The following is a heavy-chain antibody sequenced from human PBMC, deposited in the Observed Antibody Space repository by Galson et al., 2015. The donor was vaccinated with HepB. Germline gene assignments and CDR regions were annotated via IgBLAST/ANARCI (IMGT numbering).Heavy chain of an antibody. CDR1: GFTFSDYY. D-gene: IGHD3-22*01. J-gene: IGHJ4*02. CDR3: AKDRQSITMIVVVIMESGVDY. Sequence: SLRLSCAASGFTFSDYYMSWIRQAPGKGLEWVSYISSSSSYTNYADSVKGRFTISRDNAKNSLYLQMNSLRAEDTAVYYCAKDRQSITMIVVVIMESGVDYWGQGTLVTVSS. V-gene: IGHV3-11*05. CDR2: ISSSSSYT.